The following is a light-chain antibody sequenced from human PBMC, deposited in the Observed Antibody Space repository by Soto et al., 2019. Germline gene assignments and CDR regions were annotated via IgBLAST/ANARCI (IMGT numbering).Light chain of an antibody. CDR1: SGHSNNI. V-gene: IGLV4-60*02. CDR2: LEGSGSN. J-gene: IGLJ3*02. CDR3: ETWDSNTRV. Sequence: QLVLTQSSSASASLGSSVKLTCTLSSGHSNNIIAWHQQQPGKAPRYLMKLEGSGSNNKGSEVPDRFSGSSSGADRYLTISNLQFEDEADYYCETWDSNTRVFGGGTKLTVL.